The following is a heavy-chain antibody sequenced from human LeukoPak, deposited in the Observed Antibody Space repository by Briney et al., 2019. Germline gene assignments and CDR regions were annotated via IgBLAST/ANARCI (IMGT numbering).Heavy chain of an antibody. CDR2: ISSSSSYT. Sequence: GGSLRLSCAASGFTFSDYYMSWIRQAPGKGLEWVSYISSSSSYTNYADSVKGRFTISRDNAKNSLYLQMNSLRAEDTAVYYCARDLSYYGSGAYDYWGQGTLVTVSS. D-gene: IGHD3-10*01. V-gene: IGHV3-11*05. J-gene: IGHJ4*02. CDR3: ARDLSYYGSGAYDY. CDR1: GFTFSDYY.